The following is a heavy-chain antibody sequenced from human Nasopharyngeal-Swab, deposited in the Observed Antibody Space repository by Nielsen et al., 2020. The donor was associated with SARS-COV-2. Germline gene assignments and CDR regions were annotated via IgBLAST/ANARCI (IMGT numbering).Heavy chain of an antibody. CDR3: TTDSSGYYAASYYYYGMDV. J-gene: IGHJ6*02. Sequence: GGSLRLSCAASGFTFSNAWMSWVRQAPGKGLEWVGSINSKTDGGTTDYAAPVKGRFTISRDDSKNKLYLQMNSLKTEDTAVYYCTTDSSGYYAASYYYYGMDVWSQGTTVTVSS. V-gene: IGHV3-15*01. CDR1: GFTFSNAW. CDR2: INSKTDGGTT. D-gene: IGHD3-22*01.